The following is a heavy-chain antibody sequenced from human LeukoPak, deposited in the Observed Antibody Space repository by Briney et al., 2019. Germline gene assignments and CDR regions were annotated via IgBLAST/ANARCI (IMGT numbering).Heavy chain of an antibody. Sequence: GGSLRLSCAASGTTFRNYWMHWVRQVPGKGLVWVSRINSDGSSTNYADSVKGRFTISRDNAKNTLYLQMNGLRAEDTAVYYCARGYGDNSVLVDYWGQGTLVSVSS. CDR1: GTTFRNYW. J-gene: IGHJ4*02. CDR2: INSDGSST. V-gene: IGHV3-74*01. D-gene: IGHD4-23*01. CDR3: ARGYGDNSVLVDY.